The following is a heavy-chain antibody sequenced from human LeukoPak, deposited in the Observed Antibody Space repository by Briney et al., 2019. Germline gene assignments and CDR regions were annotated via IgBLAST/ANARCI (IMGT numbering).Heavy chain of an antibody. CDR3: ARDQNDILTGYYRLFDY. CDR2: IGTAGDT. V-gene: IGHV3-13*01. Sequence: GGSLRLSCAASGFTLSNFAMHWVRQATGKGLEWVSAIGTAGDTFYPGSVKGRFTISRENAKNSLYLQMNNLRAEDTAVYYCARDQNDILTGYYRLFDYWGQGTLVTVSS. J-gene: IGHJ4*02. CDR1: GFTLSNFA. D-gene: IGHD3-9*01.